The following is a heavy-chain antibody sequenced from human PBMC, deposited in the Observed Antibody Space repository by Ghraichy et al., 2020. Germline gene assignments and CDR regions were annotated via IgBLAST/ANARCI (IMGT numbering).Heavy chain of an antibody. V-gene: IGHV3-33*01. CDR2: IWYDGSIK. Sequence: GSLRLSCAASGFTFRTSGMHWVRQAPGKGLEWVAVIWYDGSIKYYADSVKGRFTISRDNSENTLYLQMNSLRADDTAVYYCAIRDLDYWGQGTLVTVSS. J-gene: IGHJ4*02. CDR1: GFTFRTSG. D-gene: IGHD4-17*01. CDR3: AIRDLDY.